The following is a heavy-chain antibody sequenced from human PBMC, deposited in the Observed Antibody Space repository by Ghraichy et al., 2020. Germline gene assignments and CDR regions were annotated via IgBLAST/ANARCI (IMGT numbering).Heavy chain of an antibody. J-gene: IGHJ6*03. CDR2: IIPIFGTA. D-gene: IGHD2/OR15-2a*01. CDR1: GGTFSSYA. V-gene: IGHV1-69*06. Sequence: SVKVSCKASGGTFSSYAISWVRQAPGQGLEWMGGIIPIFGTANYAQKFQGRVTITADKSTSTAYMELSSLRSEDTAVYYCARGSLTQGNRNYYYYMDVWGKGTTVTVSS. CDR3: ARGSLTQGNRNYYYYMDV.